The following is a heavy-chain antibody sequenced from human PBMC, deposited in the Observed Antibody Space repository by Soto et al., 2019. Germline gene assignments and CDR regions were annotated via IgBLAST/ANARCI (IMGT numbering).Heavy chain of an antibody. Sequence: VQLVESGGGLIQAGGSLRLSCAVSGFTVSNNFMMWVRQAPGKGLEWVSLIYSGGSISYADSVKGRFTISRDGSMNMLYLQMNSLTAEDTAVYYFVRDGNGQRGSPHWGQGTLVTVSS. CDR2: IYSGGSI. CDR3: VRDGNGQRGSPH. D-gene: IGHD3-16*01. CDR1: GFTVSNNF. V-gene: IGHV3-53*02. J-gene: IGHJ4*02.